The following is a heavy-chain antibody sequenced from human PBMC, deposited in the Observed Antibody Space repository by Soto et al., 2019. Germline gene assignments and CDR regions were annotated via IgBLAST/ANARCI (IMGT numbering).Heavy chain of an antibody. CDR1: GFTFDDYA. CDR3: AKDSRVYSGYDHLDY. CDR2: ISGDGGST. D-gene: IGHD5-12*01. J-gene: IGHJ4*02. V-gene: IGHV3-43*02. Sequence: GGSLRLSCAASGFTFDDYAMHWVRQAPGKGLEWVSLISGDGGSTYYADSVKGRFTISRDNSKNSLYLQMNSLRTEDTALYYCAKDSRVYSGYDHLDYWGQGTLVTVSS.